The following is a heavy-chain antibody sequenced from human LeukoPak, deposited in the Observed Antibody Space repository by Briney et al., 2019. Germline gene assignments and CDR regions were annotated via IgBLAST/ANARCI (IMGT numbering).Heavy chain of an antibody. CDR3: STDYSY. V-gene: IGHV3-15*01. D-gene: IGHD2-21*01. CDR1: GFTFTSAW. Sequence: GGSLRLSCAASGFTFTSAWMVWVRQAPGKGLEWIGRIKANIDGGSTDLAAPVKGRFSISRDDSTKTVSLQMNSLKIEDTAVYYCSTDYSYWGQGSLVTVSP. J-gene: IGHJ4*02. CDR2: IKANIDGGST.